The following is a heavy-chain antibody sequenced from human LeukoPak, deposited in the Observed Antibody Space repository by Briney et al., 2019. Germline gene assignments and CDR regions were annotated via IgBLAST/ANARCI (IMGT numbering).Heavy chain of an antibody. V-gene: IGHV6-1*01. J-gene: IGHJ4*02. CDR3: ARSPSPYSSGWYFDY. CDR2: TYQRSKWYN. Sequence: SQTLSLTCAISGDSVSSNSAAWNWVRQSPSRGLEWLGRTYQRSKWYNDYAVSVKSRITINPDISKNQFSLQLNSVTPEDTAVYYCARSPSPYSSGWYFDYWGQGTLVTVSS. CDR1: GDSVSSNSAA. D-gene: IGHD6-19*01.